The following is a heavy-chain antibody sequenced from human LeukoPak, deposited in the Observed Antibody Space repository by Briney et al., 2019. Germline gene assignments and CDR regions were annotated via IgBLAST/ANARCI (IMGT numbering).Heavy chain of an antibody. Sequence: GASVKVSCKASGGTFSSYAISWVRQAPGQGLEWMGGIIPIFGTANYAQKFQGRVTITRDPSATTAYMELSSLRSEDMAVYYCAKDRGGTGDFDYWGQGTLVTVSS. CDR3: AKDRGGTGDFDY. CDR1: GGTFSSYA. D-gene: IGHD3-10*01. CDR2: IIPIFGTA. J-gene: IGHJ4*02. V-gene: IGHV1-69*05.